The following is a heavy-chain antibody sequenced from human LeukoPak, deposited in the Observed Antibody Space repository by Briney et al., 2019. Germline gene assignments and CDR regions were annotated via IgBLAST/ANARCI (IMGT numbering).Heavy chain of an antibody. V-gene: IGHV3-11*06. CDR3: ARGAYSSGWFNGFDI. D-gene: IGHD6-19*01. Sequence: GGSLRLSCAGYGFTFSDHYMSWIRQAPGEGLEWVSYISSDSSYTNCADSVKGRFTISKDNPKNSLYLQINSLRAEDTAVYYCARGAYSSGWFNGFDIWGQGTMVTVSS. CDR1: GFTFSDHY. J-gene: IGHJ3*02. CDR2: ISSDSSYT.